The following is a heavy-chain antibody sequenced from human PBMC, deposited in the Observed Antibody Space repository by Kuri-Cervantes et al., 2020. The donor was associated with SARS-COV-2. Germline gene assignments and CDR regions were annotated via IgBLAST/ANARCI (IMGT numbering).Heavy chain of an antibody. CDR2: IYYSGST. CDR3: ARAGYYYDSSGFDAFDI. CDR1: GYSISSGYY. V-gene: IGHV4-61*01. Sequence: SQTLSLTCAVSGYSISSGYYWGWIRQPPGKGLEWIGYIYYSGSTNYNPSLKSRVTISVDTSKNQFSLKLSSVTAADTAVYYCARAGYYYDSSGFDAFDIWGQGTMVTVSS. J-gene: IGHJ3*02. D-gene: IGHD3-22*01.